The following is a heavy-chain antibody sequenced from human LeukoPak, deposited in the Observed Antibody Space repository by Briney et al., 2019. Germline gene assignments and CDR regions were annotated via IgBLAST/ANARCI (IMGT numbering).Heavy chain of an antibody. Sequence: DPGETLRLSCAASGFTFSTYGITWVRQAPGKGLEWVSAISGRADLTFYADSVKGRFTISRDNAKNSLYLQMNSLRAEDTAVYYCAELGITMIGGVWGKGTTVTISS. CDR1: GFTFSTYG. D-gene: IGHD3-10*02. CDR3: AELGITMIGGV. CDR2: ISGRADLT. V-gene: IGHV3-23*01. J-gene: IGHJ6*04.